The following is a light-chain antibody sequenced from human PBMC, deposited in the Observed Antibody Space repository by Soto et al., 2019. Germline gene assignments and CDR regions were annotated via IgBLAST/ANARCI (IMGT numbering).Light chain of an antibody. CDR2: EVS. CDR3: STYTDKTYI. Sequence: QSALTQPGSVTGTPGQSITISCTTSNXDVDAYKYISWYRQHPGEAPKIIIYEVSNRPSGISNRFSGSKSGNTASLTISGLQTEDEAEYFCSTYTDKTYIFGSGTKVIVL. CDR1: NXDVDAYKY. J-gene: IGLJ1*01. V-gene: IGLV2-14*01.